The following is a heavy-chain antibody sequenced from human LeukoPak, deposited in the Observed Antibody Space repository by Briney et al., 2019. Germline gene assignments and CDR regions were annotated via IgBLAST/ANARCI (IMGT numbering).Heavy chain of an antibody. CDR1: RGTFSSYG. CDR3: ARGELGDSSGFSFFDY. D-gene: IGHD3-22*01. Sequence: GASVKVSCTASRGTFSSYGISWVRQAPGQGLEWMGGVIAIFGRVKYGQKFQGRATITTDESTSTAYVELSSLTSEDTGVYYCARGELGDSSGFSFFDYWGQGTLVTVSS. CDR2: VIAIFGRV. J-gene: IGHJ4*02. V-gene: IGHV1-69*05.